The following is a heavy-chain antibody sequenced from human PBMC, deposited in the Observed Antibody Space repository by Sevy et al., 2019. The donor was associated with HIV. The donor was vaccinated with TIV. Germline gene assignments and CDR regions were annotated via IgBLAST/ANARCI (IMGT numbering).Heavy chain of an antibody. D-gene: IGHD4-17*01. CDR1: GFIFSSYA. V-gene: IGHV3-23*01. J-gene: IGHJ4*02. Sequence: GGSLRLSCEASGFIFSSYAMSWVRQAPGKGLEWVSGINGGGDSTWYADSVKGRFTISRDNSKKVLYLQMNSLRAEDTAFYYCAKDYYGVGGYYFDYRGQGTLVTVSS. CDR3: AKDYYGVGGYYFDY. CDR2: INGGGDST.